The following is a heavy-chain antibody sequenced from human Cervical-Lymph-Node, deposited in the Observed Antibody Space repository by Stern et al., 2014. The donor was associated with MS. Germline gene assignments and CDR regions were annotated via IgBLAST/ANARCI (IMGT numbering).Heavy chain of an antibody. D-gene: IGHD6-13*01. CDR3: ASAYSSSHYYFDY. J-gene: IGHJ4*02. V-gene: IGHV3-33*01. CDR1: GFSFSRYA. CDR2: IWYDGSNP. Sequence: VQLLESGGGVVQPGRSLRLSCAAPGFSFSRYAMHWVRQAPGKGLVWVALIWYDGSNPYYADSGTGRFTISRDNFKNTLYLQMNSLRAEDTAVYYCASAYSSSHYYFDYWGQGTLVTVSS.